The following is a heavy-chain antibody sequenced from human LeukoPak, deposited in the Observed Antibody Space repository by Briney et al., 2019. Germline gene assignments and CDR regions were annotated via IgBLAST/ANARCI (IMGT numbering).Heavy chain of an antibody. J-gene: IGHJ4*02. CDR1: GYSISSGCY. Sequence: PSETLSLTCTVSGYSISSGCYWGWIRQPPGKGLEWIGSIYHSGSTYYNPSLKSRLTISVDTSKNQFSLKLSSVTAADTAVYYCARHYYDSSGHFPTDYWGPGTLVTVSS. CDR3: ARHYYDSSGHFPTDY. D-gene: IGHD3-22*01. CDR2: IYHSGST. V-gene: IGHV4-38-2*02.